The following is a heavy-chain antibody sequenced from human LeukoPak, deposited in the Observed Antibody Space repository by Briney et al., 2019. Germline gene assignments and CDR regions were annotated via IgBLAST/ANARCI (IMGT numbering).Heavy chain of an antibody. CDR3: ARGGLGSAGAIWTPDLLQKYYFDY. CDR2: ISGGGEST. D-gene: IGHD1-26*01. Sequence: GGSLGLSCVASEFTFSSHAMNWVRQAPGKGLEWVSSISGGGESTYYADSVKGRFTVSRDNSKNTLYLQINSLRGEDTAVYYCARGGLGSAGAIWTPDLLQKYYFDYWGQGTLVTVSS. V-gene: IGHV3-23*01. CDR1: EFTFSSHA. J-gene: IGHJ4*02.